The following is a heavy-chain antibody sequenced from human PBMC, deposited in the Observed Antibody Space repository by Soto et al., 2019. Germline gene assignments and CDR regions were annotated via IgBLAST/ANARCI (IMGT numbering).Heavy chain of an antibody. Sequence: SGPTLVNPTQTLTLTCTFSGFSLSTSGMCVSWIRQPPGKALEWLARIDWDDDKYYSTSLKTRLTISKDTSKNQVVLTMTNMDPVDTATYYCARIRLGKGGIAADGHDYWGQGTLVIVS. V-gene: IGHV2-70*11. CDR2: IDWDDDK. J-gene: IGHJ4*02. CDR1: GFSLSTSGMC. CDR3: ARIRLGKGGIAADGHDY. D-gene: IGHD6-13*01.